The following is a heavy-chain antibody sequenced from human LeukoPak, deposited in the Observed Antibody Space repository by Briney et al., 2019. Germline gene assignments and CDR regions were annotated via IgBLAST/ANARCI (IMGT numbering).Heavy chain of an antibody. CDR3: AKESSGYYLYPVDY. V-gene: IGHV3-30*18. D-gene: IGHD3-22*01. CDR2: ISYDGSNK. CDR1: GFTFSGYG. J-gene: IGHJ4*02. Sequence: GGSLRLSCAASGFTFSGYGMHWVRQAPGKGLEWVAVISYDGSNKYYADSVKGRFTISRDNSKNTLYLQMNSLRAEDTAVYYCAKESSGYYLYPVDYWGQGTLVTVSS.